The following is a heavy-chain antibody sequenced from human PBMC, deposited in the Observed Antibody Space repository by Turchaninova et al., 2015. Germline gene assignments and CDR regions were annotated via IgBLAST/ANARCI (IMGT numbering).Heavy chain of an antibody. V-gene: IGHV2-70*04. CDR1: GFSLSTSGVR. CDR3: ARMQGSTYYHDMDV. D-gene: IGHD1-1*01. CDR2: IDWDDDK. Sequence: QVTLKESGPALVKPTPTLTLTCTFSGFSLSTSGVRVSWIRQPPGKALEWLARIDWDDDKYYSTSLKTRLTISKDTSRNQVVLTVTNMDPVDTATYYCARMQGSTYYHDMDVWGQGTTVTVSS. J-gene: IGHJ6*02.